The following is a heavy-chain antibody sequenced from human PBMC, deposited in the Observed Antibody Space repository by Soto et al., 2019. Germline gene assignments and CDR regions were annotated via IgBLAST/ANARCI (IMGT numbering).Heavy chain of an antibody. CDR2: IYHSAST. CDR1: GYSISSGYY. CDR3: VRDPTDYVWGSYRYTVSFDI. V-gene: IGHV4-38-2*02. D-gene: IGHD3-16*02. J-gene: IGHJ3*02. Sequence: SETLSLTCAVSGYSISSGYYWGWIRQPPGKGLEWIGSIYHSASTYYNPSLKSRVTRSVDTSKNQFSLKLSSVTAADTAVYYCVRDPTDYVWGSYRYTVSFDIWGQGTMVT.